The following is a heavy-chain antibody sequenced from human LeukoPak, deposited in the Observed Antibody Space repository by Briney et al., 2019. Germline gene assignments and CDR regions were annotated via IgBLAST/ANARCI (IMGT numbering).Heavy chain of an antibody. D-gene: IGHD2-2*01. Sequence: PGGSLRLSCAASGFTFSDYYMSWLRQAPGKGLEWVSSISSSSSYIYYADSVKGRFTISRDNAKNSLYLQMNSLRAEDTAVYYCARDRSPHALDVWGKGTTVTVSS. CDR2: ISSSSSYI. CDR3: ARDRSPHALDV. V-gene: IGHV3-11*06. J-gene: IGHJ6*04. CDR1: GFTFSDYY.